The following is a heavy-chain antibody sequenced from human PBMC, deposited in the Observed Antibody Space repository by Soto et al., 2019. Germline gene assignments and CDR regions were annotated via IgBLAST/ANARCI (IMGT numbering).Heavy chain of an antibody. CDR2: IDTSGTKI. Sequence: VQLVEAGGDLVKPGGSLRLSCAASGYTFSDYYMSWIRQAPGKRLEWISYIDTSGTKIYYADSVKGRFTITRDNAKNSLYLVMNSLRDEDTAVYYCASHYDMWSGYLSPVDYWGQGTLVTVSS. V-gene: IGHV3-11*01. J-gene: IGHJ4*02. CDR1: GYTFSDYY. D-gene: IGHD3-3*01. CDR3: ASHYDMWSGYLSPVDY.